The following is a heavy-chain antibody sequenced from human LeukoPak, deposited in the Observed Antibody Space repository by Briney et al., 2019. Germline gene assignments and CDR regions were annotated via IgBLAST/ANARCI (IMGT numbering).Heavy chain of an antibody. V-gene: IGHV1-2*02. CDR2: INPNSGGT. Sequence: GASVKVSCKASGYTFTGYYMHWVRQAPGQGLEWMGWINPNSGGTNYAQKFQGRVTMTRDTSTSTVYMELSSLRSEDTAVYYCARDVSDCSGGSCYSYFDYWGQGTLVAVSS. CDR1: GYTFTGYY. CDR3: ARDVSDCSGGSCYSYFDY. J-gene: IGHJ4*02. D-gene: IGHD2-15*01.